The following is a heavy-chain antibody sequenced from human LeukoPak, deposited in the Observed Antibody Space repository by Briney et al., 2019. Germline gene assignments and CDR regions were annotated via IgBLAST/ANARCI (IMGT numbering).Heavy chain of an antibody. Sequence: SETLSLTCTVSGVSISGYYWSWLRQPAGKGLEWIGRIYTGGSTNYNPSLKSRVTMSVDTSKNQFSLELTSVTAADTAVYYCARHSGSYLKSALHIWGQGTMVTVSS. D-gene: IGHD1-26*01. CDR1: GVSISGYY. V-gene: IGHV4-4*07. CDR2: IYTGGST. CDR3: ARHSGSYLKSALHI. J-gene: IGHJ3*02.